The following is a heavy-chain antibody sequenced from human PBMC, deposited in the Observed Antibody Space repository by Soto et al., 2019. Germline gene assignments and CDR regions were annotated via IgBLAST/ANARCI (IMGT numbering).Heavy chain of an antibody. D-gene: IGHD3-22*01. V-gene: IGHV1-69*06. Sequence: QVQLVQSGAEVKKPGSSVKLSCKASGDSFNTFAVTWVRQAPGQGLEWMGGISPNFDTPNYAQKFQGRVTIIADKSTSTRYRELSSLRSEDTAVYYCARPYYDSSGYYLWYFDYWGQGTLVTVSS. CDR1: GDSFNTFA. CDR3: ARPYYDSSGYYLWYFDY. J-gene: IGHJ4*02. CDR2: ISPNFDTP.